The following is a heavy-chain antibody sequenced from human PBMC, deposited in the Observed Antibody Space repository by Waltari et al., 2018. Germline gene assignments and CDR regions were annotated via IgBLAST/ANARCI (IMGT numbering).Heavy chain of an antibody. Sequence: QVQLVESGGGVVQPGGSLRLSCAASGFAMTSSGVHWVRQAPGKGLELVKFVRFDGNNAFYADSVTGRFSISRDTSKNTLYLHMNSLRVEDTAVYYCVKDLSYGPDYWGQGTLVTVSS. CDR2: VRFDGNNA. J-gene: IGHJ4*02. D-gene: IGHD3-10*01. V-gene: IGHV3-30*02. CDR3: VKDLSYGPDY. CDR1: GFAMTSSG.